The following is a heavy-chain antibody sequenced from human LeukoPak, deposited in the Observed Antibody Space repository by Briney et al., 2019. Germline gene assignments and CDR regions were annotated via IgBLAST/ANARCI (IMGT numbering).Heavy chain of an antibody. CDR2: IIPIFGTA. D-gene: IGHD4-23*01. V-gene: IGHV1-69*01. CDR3: ASAELPPTYYYYMDV. Sequence: AASVKVSCKASGGTFSSYAISWVRQAPGQGLEWMGGIIPIFGTANYAQKFQGRVTITADESTSTACMELSSPRSEDTAVYYCASAELPPTYYYYMDVWGKGTTVTVSS. CDR1: GGTFSSYA. J-gene: IGHJ6*03.